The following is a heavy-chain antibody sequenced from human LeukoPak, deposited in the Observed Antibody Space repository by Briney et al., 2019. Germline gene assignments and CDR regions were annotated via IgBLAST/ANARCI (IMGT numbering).Heavy chain of an antibody. V-gene: IGHV3-30-3*01. D-gene: IGHD6-13*01. CDR2: ISYDGSNK. Sequence: GGSLRLSCAASGFTFSSYAMHWVRQAPGKGLEWVAVISYDGSNKYYADSVKGRFTISRDNSKNTLYLQMNSLRAEDTAVYYCARGIAAQWGGDVWGKGTTVTVSS. CDR3: ARGIAAQWGGDV. J-gene: IGHJ6*04. CDR1: GFTFSSYA.